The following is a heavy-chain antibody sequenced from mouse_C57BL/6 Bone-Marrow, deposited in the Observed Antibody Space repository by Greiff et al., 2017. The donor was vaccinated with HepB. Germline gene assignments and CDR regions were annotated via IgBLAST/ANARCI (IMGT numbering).Heavy chain of an antibody. CDR3: ARGLRFPFAY. J-gene: IGHJ3*01. D-gene: IGHD3-1*01. V-gene: IGHV1-64*01. Sequence: QLLLQQPGAELVKPGASVKLSSKASGYTFTSYWTHSVKQRPGPGLEWIGMIHPNSGSTHYNEKFKSNTTLTVDKSSSTAYMQLSSLTSEDSTVYYCARGLRFPFAYWGQGTLVTVSA. CDR2: IHPNSGST. CDR1: GYTFTSYW.